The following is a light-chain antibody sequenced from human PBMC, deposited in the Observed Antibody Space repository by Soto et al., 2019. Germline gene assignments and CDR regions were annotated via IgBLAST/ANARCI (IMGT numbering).Light chain of an antibody. J-gene: IGLJ2*01. CDR1: SSDVGGYNY. CDR2: EVF. V-gene: IGLV2-8*01. CDR3: SSSAGSNNFRV. Sequence: QSALTQPPSASGSPGQSVTISCTGTSSDVGGYNYVSWYQQHPGKAPKLMIYEVFKRPSGVPDRFSGSKSGNTASLTVSGLQAEDEADYYCSSSAGSNNFRVFGGGTKLTVL.